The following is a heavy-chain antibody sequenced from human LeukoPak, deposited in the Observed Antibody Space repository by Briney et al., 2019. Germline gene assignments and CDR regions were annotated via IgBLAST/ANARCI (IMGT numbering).Heavy chain of an antibody. CDR3: TRESGSYLWRSWLNP. J-gene: IGHJ5*02. V-gene: IGHV4-59*01. Sequence: SETLSLTCTVSGGSINSYYWTWIRQPPGKGLEWIGNIYNSGNTNYNPSLKSRVTISVDTSKNQFSLKLNSVTAADTAVYYCTRESGSYLWRSWLNPWGQGTLVTVSS. CDR2: IYNSGNT. CDR1: GGSINSYY. D-gene: IGHD3-16*01.